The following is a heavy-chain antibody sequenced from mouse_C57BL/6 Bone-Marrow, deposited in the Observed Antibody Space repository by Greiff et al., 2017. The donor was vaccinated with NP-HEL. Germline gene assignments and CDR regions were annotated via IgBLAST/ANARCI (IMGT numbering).Heavy chain of an antibody. D-gene: IGHD2-3*01. J-gene: IGHJ1*03. CDR3: ARLYPPWGYFDV. CDR1: GFTFSSYA. V-gene: IGHV5-4*01. Sequence: EVQVVESGGGLVKPGGSLKLSCAASGFTFSSYAMSWVRQTPEKRLEWVATISDGGSYTYYPDNVKGRFTISRDNAKNNLYLQMSHLKSEDTAMYYCARLYPPWGYFDVWGTGTTVTVSS. CDR2: ISDGGSYT.